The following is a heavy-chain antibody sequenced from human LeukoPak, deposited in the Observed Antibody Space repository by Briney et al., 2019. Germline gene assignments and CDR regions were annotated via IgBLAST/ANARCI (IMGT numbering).Heavy chain of an antibody. CDR2: ISYDGSNK. CDR3: AKGFAKYYFDY. Sequence: GGSLRLSCAASGFTFSSYGMHWVRQAPGKGLEWVAVISYDGSNKYYADSVKGRFTISRDNSKNTLYLQMNSLRAEDTAVYYCAKGFAKYYFDYWGQRTLVTVSS. CDR1: GFTFSSYG. J-gene: IGHJ4*02. D-gene: IGHD3-10*01. V-gene: IGHV3-30*18.